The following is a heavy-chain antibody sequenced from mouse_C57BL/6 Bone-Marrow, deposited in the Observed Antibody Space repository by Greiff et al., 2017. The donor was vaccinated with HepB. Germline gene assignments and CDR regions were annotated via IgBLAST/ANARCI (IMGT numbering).Heavy chain of an antibody. J-gene: IGHJ3*01. Sequence: EVHLVESGGDLVKPGGSLKLSCAASGFTFSSYGMSWVRQTPDKRLEWVATISSGGSYTYYPDSVKGRFTISRDNAKNTLYLQMSSLKSEDTAMYYCARHLYYSTLGFAYWGQGTLVTVSA. D-gene: IGHD2-5*01. V-gene: IGHV5-6*01. CDR1: GFTFSSYG. CDR3: ARHLYYSTLGFAY. CDR2: ISSGGSYT.